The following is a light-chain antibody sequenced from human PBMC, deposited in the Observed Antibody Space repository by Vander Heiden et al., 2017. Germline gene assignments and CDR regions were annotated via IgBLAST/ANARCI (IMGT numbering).Light chain of an antibody. CDR1: QGINNS. J-gene: IGKJ4*01. Sequence: IQMTQSPSSLSASVRDRVTITFPASQGINNSLAWFQQRPGKAPKTLLYAASSLQSGVPSKFSGSGSGTDFTLTISSLQPEDFATYYCQQSNAYPLTFGGGTKLEIK. V-gene: IGKV1-16*02. CDR3: QQSNAYPLT. CDR2: AAS.